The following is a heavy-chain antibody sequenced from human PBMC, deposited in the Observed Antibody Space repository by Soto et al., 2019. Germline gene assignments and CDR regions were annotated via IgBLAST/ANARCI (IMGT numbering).Heavy chain of an antibody. CDR2: ISGSGGST. Sequence: GGSLRLSCAASGFTFSSYAMSWVRQAPGKGLEWVSAISGSGGSTYYADYVKGRFTISRDNSKNKLYLKMNRLRAEDTALFYCAKVPIVVVVAATSYYMDVWGKGTTVTVSS. CDR3: AKVPIVVVVAATSYYMDV. J-gene: IGHJ6*03. D-gene: IGHD2-15*01. V-gene: IGHV3-23*01. CDR1: GFTFSSYA.